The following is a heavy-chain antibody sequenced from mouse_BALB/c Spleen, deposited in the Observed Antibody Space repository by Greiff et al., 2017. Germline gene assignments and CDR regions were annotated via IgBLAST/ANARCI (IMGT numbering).Heavy chain of an antibody. V-gene: IGHV3-8*02. J-gene: IGHJ3*01. Sequence: DVKLQESGPSLVKPSQTLSLTCSVTGDSITSGYWNWIRKFPGNKLEYMGYISYSGSTYYNPSLKSRISITRDTSKNQYYLQLNSVTTEDTATYYCARRYYYGSSPAWLAYWGQGTLVTVSA. CDR3: ARRYYYGSSPAWLAY. CDR1: GDSITSGY. CDR2: ISYSGST. D-gene: IGHD1-1*01.